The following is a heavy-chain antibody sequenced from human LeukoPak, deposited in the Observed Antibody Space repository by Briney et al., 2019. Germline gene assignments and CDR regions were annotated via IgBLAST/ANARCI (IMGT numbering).Heavy chain of an antibody. V-gene: IGHV3-7*01. CDR2: IKQDGSEK. CDR1: GFTFSDYY. J-gene: IGHJ4*02. Sequence: PGGSLRLSCAASGFTFSDYYMSWIRQAPGKGLEWVANIKQDGSEKYYVDSVKGRFTISRDNAKNSLYLQMNSLRAEDTAVYYCAKEGGRRDGYNYFDYWGQGTLVTVSS. D-gene: IGHD5-24*01. CDR3: AKEGGRRDGYNYFDY.